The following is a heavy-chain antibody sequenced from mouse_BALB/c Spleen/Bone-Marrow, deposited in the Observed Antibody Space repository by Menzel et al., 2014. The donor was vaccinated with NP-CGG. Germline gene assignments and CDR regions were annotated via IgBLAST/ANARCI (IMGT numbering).Heavy chain of an antibody. CDR1: GFIFSSFG. Sequence: EVKLMESGGGLVQPGGSRKLSCAASGFIFSSFGMHWVRQAPEKGLEWVAYISSGSSTIFYADAVKGRFTISRGNPRNTLFLQMTSLRSEDTAMYYCTRGGNWDDCDYGGQGTTVTGSS. V-gene: IGHV5-17*02. CDR2: ISSGSSTI. CDR3: TRGGNWDDCDY. J-gene: IGHJ2*01. D-gene: IGHD4-1*01.